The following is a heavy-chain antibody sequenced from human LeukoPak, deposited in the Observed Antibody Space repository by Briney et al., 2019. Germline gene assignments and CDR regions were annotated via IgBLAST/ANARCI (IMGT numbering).Heavy chain of an antibody. CDR3: AREDYGDYPIFDY. J-gene: IGHJ4*02. D-gene: IGHD4-17*01. CDR2: INPNSGGT. V-gene: IGHV1-2*06. CDR1: GYTFTGYY. Sequence: ASVKVSCKASGYTFTGYYMHWVRQAPGQGLEWMGRINPNSGGTNYAQKFQGRVTMTRDTSISTAYMELSRLRSDDTAVYYCAREDYGDYPIFDYWGQGTLVTVSS.